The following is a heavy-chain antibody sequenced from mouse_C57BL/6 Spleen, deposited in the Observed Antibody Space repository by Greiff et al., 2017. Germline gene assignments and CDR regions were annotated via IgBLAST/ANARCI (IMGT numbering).Heavy chain of an antibody. D-gene: IGHD1-1*01. CDR3: ARTLITTVMDY. CDR1: GFTFSSYG. J-gene: IGHJ4*01. Sequence: VQLKESGGDLVKPGGSLKLSCAASGFTFSSYGMSWVRQTPDKRLEWVATISSGGSYTYYPDSVKGRFTISRDNAKNTLYLQMSSLKSEDTAMYYCARTLITTVMDYWGQGTSVTVSS. V-gene: IGHV5-6*01. CDR2: ISSGGSYT.